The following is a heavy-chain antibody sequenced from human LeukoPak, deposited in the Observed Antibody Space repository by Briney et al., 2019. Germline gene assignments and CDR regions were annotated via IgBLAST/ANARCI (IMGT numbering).Heavy chain of an antibody. CDR2: ISASGSGT. CDR3: AKDAAGPEY. J-gene: IGHJ4*02. V-gene: IGHV3-23*01. Sequence: GGSLRLSCAASGLTFSSYSMSWVRQAPGKGLFWVSGISASGSGTYYADSVKGRFTISRDNSKSTLYLQMNSLRAEDTAVYYCAKDAAGPEYWGQGTLVTVSS. CDR1: GLTFSSYS. D-gene: IGHD6-13*01.